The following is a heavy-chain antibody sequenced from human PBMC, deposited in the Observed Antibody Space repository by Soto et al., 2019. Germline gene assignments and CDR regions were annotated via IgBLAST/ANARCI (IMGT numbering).Heavy chain of an antibody. D-gene: IGHD2-2*01. CDR1: GYTFTSSG. J-gene: IGHJ4*02. Sequence: ASVKVSCKASGYTFTSSGINWVRQAPGQGLEWMGWISAYNGNTNYAHGLQGRVTMTTDTSTSTAYMDLRSLRSDDTAVYYCARGPIEVVPADFDYWGQGTLVTVSS. CDR2: ISAYNGNT. V-gene: IGHV1-18*01. CDR3: ARGPIEVVPADFDY.